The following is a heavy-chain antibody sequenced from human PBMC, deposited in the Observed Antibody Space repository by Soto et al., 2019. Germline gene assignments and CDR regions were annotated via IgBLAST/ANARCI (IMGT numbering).Heavy chain of an antibody. CDR2: IYYSGST. Sequence: IRQHPGKGLEWIGYIYYSGSTYYNPSLKSRVTISVDTSKNQFSLKLSSVTAADTAVYYCARAPRGDIVATISFYYYYYMDVWGKGTTVTVSS. V-gene: IGHV4-31*02. CDR3: ARAPRGDIVATISFYYYYYMDV. D-gene: IGHD5-12*01. J-gene: IGHJ6*03.